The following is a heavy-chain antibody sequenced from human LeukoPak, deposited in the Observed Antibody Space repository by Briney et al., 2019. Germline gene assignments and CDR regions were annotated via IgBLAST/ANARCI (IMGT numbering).Heavy chain of an antibody. CDR3: ARGLDILTGRDWFDP. CDR2: INAGNGNT. Sequence: ASVKVSCKASGYTFTSYAMHWVRQAPGQRLEWMGWINAGNGNTKYSQKFQGRVTITRDTSASTAYMELSSLRFEDTAVYYCARGLDILTGRDWFDPWGQGTLVTVSS. D-gene: IGHD3-9*01. J-gene: IGHJ5*02. V-gene: IGHV1-3*01. CDR1: GYTFTSYA.